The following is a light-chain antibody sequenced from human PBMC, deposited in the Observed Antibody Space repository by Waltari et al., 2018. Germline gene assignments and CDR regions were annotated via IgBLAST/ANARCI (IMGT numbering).Light chain of an antibody. CDR3: YSQSFNPIVL. V-gene: IGLV2-14*03. Sequence: QSALTQPASVSGSPGQSITISCTGSSSDVGGYDSLSWYQDRPGQAPKVIIYDVSNRPSGVSDRFSGSKSGNTASLTISGLQADDEADYYCYSQSFNPIVLFGGGTKVTVL. CDR2: DVS. J-gene: IGLJ2*01. CDR1: SSDVGGYDS.